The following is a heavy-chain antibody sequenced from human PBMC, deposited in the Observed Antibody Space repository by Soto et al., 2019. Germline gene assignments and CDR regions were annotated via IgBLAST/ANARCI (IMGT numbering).Heavy chain of an antibody. D-gene: IGHD5-18*01. J-gene: IGHJ4*02. CDR2: ISGSGGST. Sequence: PVGSLRLSCAASGFTFSSYAMSWVRQAPGKGLEWVSAISGSGGSTYYADSVKGRFTISRDNSKNTLYLQMNSLRAEDAAVYYCAKEWGTRGYSYGYFDYWGQGTLVTVSS. CDR1: GFTFSSYA. CDR3: AKEWGTRGYSYGYFDY. V-gene: IGHV3-23*01.